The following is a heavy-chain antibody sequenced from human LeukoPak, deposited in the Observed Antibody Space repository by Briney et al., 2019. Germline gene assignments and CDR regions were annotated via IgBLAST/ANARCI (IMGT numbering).Heavy chain of an antibody. CDR3: ARHLGGITMVRGVSYYYYYMDV. V-gene: IGHV4-34*01. CDR1: GGSFSGYY. CDR2: TNHSGST. Sequence: SETLSLTCAVYGGSFSGYYWSWIRQPPGKGLEWIGETNHSGSTNYNPSLKSRVTISVDTSKNQFSLKLSSVTAADTAVYYCARHLGGITMVRGVSYYYYYMDVWGKGTTVTVSS. D-gene: IGHD3-10*01. J-gene: IGHJ6*03.